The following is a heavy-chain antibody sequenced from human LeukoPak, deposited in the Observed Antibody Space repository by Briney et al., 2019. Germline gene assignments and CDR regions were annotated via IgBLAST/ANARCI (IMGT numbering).Heavy chain of an antibody. CDR2: ISAASNYI. CDR3: ARERLPDDY. J-gene: IGHJ4*02. CDR1: GFSFSTYS. V-gene: IGHV3-21*01. D-gene: IGHD4-11*01. Sequence: GGSLRLSCAASGFSFSTYSMNWVRQAPGKGLEWVSSISAASNYIYYADSVEGRFTISRDNAKNSLYLQMNSLRAEDTAVYYCARERLPDDYWGQGTLVTVSS.